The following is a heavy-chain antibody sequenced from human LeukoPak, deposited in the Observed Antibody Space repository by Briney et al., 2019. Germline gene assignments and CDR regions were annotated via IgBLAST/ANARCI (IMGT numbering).Heavy chain of an antibody. J-gene: IGHJ4*02. CDR2: IYYSGST. V-gene: IGHV4-30-4*01. D-gene: IGHD5-12*01. CDR3: ASSSGYDYFFDY. Sequence: SQTLSLTCTVSGGSISSGDYYWSWIRQPPGKGLEWIEYIYYSGSTYYNPSLKSRVTISVDTSKNQFSLKLSSVTAADTAVYYCASSSGYDYFFDYWGQGTLVTVSS. CDR1: GGSISSGDYY.